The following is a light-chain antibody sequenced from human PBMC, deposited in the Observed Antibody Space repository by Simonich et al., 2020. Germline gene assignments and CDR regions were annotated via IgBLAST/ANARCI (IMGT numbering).Light chain of an antibody. CDR3: QQYYSTPRT. CDR1: QSVLYSSKYKNY. V-gene: IGKV4-1*01. Sequence: DIVMTKSPDSLAVSLGERATINCKSSQSVLYSSKYKNYLAWYQQKPGQPPQLLIYWASTRESGVPDRFSGSGSGTDFTLTISSLQAEDVAVYYCQQYYSTPRTFGQGTKVEIK. CDR2: WAS. J-gene: IGKJ1*01.